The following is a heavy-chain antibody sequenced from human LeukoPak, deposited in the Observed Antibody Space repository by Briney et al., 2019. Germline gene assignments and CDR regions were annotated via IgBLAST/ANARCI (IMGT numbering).Heavy chain of an antibody. D-gene: IGHD6-13*01. J-gene: IGHJ4*02. Sequence: GRSLRLSCAASGFTFSNYGMHWVRQAPGKGLERVAVIWYDGSNKYYADSVKGRFTISRDNSKNTLYLQMNSLRAEDTAVYYCARDSSRYAFDYWGQGTLVTVSS. V-gene: IGHV3-33*01. CDR1: GFTFSNYG. CDR3: ARDSSRYAFDY. CDR2: IWYDGSNK.